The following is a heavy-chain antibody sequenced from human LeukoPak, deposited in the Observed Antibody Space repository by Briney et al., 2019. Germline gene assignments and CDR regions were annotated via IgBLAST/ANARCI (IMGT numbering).Heavy chain of an antibody. D-gene: IGHD6-19*01. CDR3: ARSLLGAVAGTIAYFDY. J-gene: IGHJ4*02. Sequence: SQTLSLTCAISGDSVSSNSAAWNWIRQSPSRGLEWLGRTYCRSKWYNDYAVSVKSRITINPDTSKNQFSLQLNSVTPEDTAVYYCARSLLGAVAGTIAYFDYWGQGTLVTVSS. CDR1: GDSVSSNSAA. CDR2: TYCRSKWYN. V-gene: IGHV6-1*01.